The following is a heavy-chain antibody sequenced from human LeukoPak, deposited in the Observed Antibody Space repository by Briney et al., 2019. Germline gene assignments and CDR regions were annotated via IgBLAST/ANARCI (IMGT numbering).Heavy chain of an antibody. Sequence: SETLSLTCAVYGGSFSGYYWSWIRQPPGKGLEWIGEINHSGSTNYNPSLKSRVTISVDTSKNQFSLKLSSVTAADTAVYYCARLSRRDNHSKNRNTLNYWGQGTLVTVSS. V-gene: IGHV4-34*01. CDR1: GGSFSGYY. J-gene: IGHJ4*02. CDR3: ARLSRRDNHSKNRNTLNY. CDR2: INHSGST. D-gene: IGHD3-16*02.